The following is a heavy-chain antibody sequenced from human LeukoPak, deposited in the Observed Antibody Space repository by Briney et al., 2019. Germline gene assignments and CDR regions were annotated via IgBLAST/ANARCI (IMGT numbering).Heavy chain of an antibody. D-gene: IGHD2-2*02. CDR2: IRYDGRNK. Sequence: PGGSLRLSCAASGFTFSDYGMHWVRQAPGKGLEWVSFIRYDGRNKYYADSVKGRFAISRDNSKNTLYLQMSSLTPEGTAVYYCANSQYHLLYNFDYWGQGTLVTVSS. CDR3: ANSQYHLLYNFDY. V-gene: IGHV3-30*02. J-gene: IGHJ4*02. CDR1: GFTFSDYG.